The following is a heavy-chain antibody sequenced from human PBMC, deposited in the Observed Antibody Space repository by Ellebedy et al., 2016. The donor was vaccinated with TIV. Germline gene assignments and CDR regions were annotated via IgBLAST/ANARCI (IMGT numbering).Heavy chain of an antibody. D-gene: IGHD2-2*01. V-gene: IGHV3-53*01. CDR1: GFTVNSNY. CDR2: TYTDGRT. CDR3: ARVMGRTSSYGMDV. J-gene: IGHJ6*02. Sequence: GESLKLSCAASGFTVNSNYVRWVRLAPGRGLEWVSVTYTDGRTYYADSVKGRFTVARDNSKNTLHLQMNSLRAEDTAIYYCARVMGRTSSYGMDVWGQGTRSPSP.